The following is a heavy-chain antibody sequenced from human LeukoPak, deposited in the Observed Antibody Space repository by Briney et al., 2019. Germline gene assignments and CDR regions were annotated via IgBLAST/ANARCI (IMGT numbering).Heavy chain of an antibody. J-gene: IGHJ4*02. CDR3: ARDPPYCSGDNCYFDS. V-gene: IGHV3-21*01. CDR2: ISSSSTYT. Sequence: PGGSLRLSCAASGFTFNSYSMNWVRQAPGKGLEWVSSISSSSTYTHYADSVKGRFTISRDNGKRSLYLQMNSLRAEDTAVYYCARDPPYCSGDNCYFDSWGQGTLVTVSS. D-gene: IGHD2-15*01. CDR1: GFTFNSYS.